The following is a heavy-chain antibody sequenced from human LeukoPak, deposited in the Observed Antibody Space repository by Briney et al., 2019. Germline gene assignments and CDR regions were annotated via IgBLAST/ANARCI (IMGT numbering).Heavy chain of an antibody. CDR3: ARGPYPYDSSGAFDI. J-gene: IGHJ3*02. V-gene: IGHV4-61*02. Sequence: KSSETLSLTCTVSGDSISSGDYYWSWIRQPAGKGLEWIGRISSSGSTNYNPSLKSRVTISVDTSKNQFSLKLSSVTAADTAVYFCARGPYPYDSSGAFDIWGQGTMVTVSS. CDR1: GDSISSGDYY. CDR2: ISSSGST. D-gene: IGHD3-22*01.